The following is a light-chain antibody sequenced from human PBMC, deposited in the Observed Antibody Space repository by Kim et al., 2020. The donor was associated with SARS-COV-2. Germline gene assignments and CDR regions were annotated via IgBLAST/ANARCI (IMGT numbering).Light chain of an antibody. Sequence: EIVMSQSPATLSVSPGERVTLSCRASQSVSINLAWYQQKPGQAPRLLISAASSRATGIPARFSGSGSGTEFTLTISSLQSEDFAVYYCQQYNTWPRTFGQVTKVDIK. CDR1: QSVSIN. CDR3: QQYNTWPRT. CDR2: AAS. J-gene: IGKJ1*01. V-gene: IGKV3-15*01.